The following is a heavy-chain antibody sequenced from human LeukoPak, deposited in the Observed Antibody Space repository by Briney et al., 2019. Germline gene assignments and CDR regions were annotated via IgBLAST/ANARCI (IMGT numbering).Heavy chain of an antibody. CDR2: ISAYNGNT. D-gene: IGHD6-13*01. CDR3: ARDNSAYSSSQVDY. Sequence: ASVKVSCKASGYTFTSYGISWVRQAPGQGLEWRGWISAYNGNTNYAQKLQGRVTMTTDTSTSTAYMELRSLRSDDTAVYYCARDNSAYSSSQVDYWGQGTLVTVSS. J-gene: IGHJ4*02. V-gene: IGHV1-18*01. CDR1: GYTFTSYG.